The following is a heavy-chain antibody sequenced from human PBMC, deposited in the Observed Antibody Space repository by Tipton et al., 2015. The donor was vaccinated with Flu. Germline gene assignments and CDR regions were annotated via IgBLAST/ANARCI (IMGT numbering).Heavy chain of an antibody. J-gene: IGHJ4*02. V-gene: IGHV4-39*01. CDR1: GGSISSSTYN. Sequence: TLSLTCTDSGGSISSSTYNWGWIRQPPGKGLEWIASIYYSGRTSYNPSLKSRVTISVDTSKSQFSLKLRFVTAADTAVYYCARLSYYDVDLKNFYFDYWGQGALVTVSS. D-gene: IGHD3-10*02. CDR3: ARLSYYDVDLKNFYFDY. CDR2: IYYSGRT.